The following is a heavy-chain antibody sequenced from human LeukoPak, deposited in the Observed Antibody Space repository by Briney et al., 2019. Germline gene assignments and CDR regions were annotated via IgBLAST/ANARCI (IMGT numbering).Heavy chain of an antibody. V-gene: IGHV1-18*01. Sequence: ASVKVSCKASGYTFTSYGISWVRQAPGQGLEWMGWISAYNGNTNYAQKLQGRVTMTTDTSTSTAYMELRSLRSDDTAVYYCASAHYYDSSSYPFDYWGQGTLVTVSS. CDR1: GYTFTSYG. CDR2: ISAYNGNT. D-gene: IGHD3-22*01. CDR3: ASAHYYDSSSYPFDY. J-gene: IGHJ4*02.